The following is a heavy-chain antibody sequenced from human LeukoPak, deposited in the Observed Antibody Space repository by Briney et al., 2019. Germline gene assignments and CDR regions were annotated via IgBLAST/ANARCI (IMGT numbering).Heavy chain of an antibody. CDR3: ARDKGPYYFDQ. V-gene: IGHV3-33*01. J-gene: IGHJ4*02. Sequence: GGSLRLSCAASGFTFSSYGMHWVRQAPGKGLEWVAVIWYDGSNKYYADSVKGRFTISRDNSKNTLYLQMNSLRAEDTAVYYCARDKGPYYFDQWGQGTLLTVSS. CDR2: IWYDGSNK. CDR1: GFTFSSYG.